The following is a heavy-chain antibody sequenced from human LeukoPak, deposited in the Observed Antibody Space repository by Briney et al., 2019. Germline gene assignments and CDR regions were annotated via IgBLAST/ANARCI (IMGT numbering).Heavy chain of an antibody. CDR2: IYYSGST. Sequence: SETLSLTCTVSGGSLSSSRYYWGWIRQPPRKGLEWIGNIYYSGSTYYNPSLKSRVTISVDTSKNQFSLKLSSVTASDTAVYYCASLPGAYCSGGCRSPPPWGQGALVTVSS. CDR1: GGSLSSSRYY. D-gene: IGHD2-15*01. J-gene: IGHJ5*02. CDR3: ASLPGAYCSGGCRSPPP. V-gene: IGHV4-39*01.